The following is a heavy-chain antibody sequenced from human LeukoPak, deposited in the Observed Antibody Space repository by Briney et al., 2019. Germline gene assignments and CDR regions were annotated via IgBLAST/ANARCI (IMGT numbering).Heavy chain of an antibody. Sequence: GGPLRLSCEASGFTLSTYSMNWVRQAPGKGLEWVSSISPSCTYIFYADSVKGRFAVSRDNGKDSQYLQMNSLRAEDTAVYYCARDNDDNLDYWGQGTLVTVSS. CDR1: GFTLSTYS. V-gene: IGHV3-21*01. J-gene: IGHJ4*02. CDR3: ARDNDDNLDY. D-gene: IGHD1-14*01. CDR2: ISPSCTYI.